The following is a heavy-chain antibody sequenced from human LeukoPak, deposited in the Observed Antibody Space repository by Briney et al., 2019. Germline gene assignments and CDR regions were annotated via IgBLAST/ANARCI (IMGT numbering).Heavy chain of an antibody. D-gene: IGHD6-13*01. Sequence: PGGSLRLSCAASGFTFSDYYMSWIRQAPGKGLEWVSYISSSGSTMYYADSVKGRFTISRDNAKNSLYLQMNSLRAEDTAVYYCARDTDGIAAAGPSYYYYGMDVWGQGTTVTVSS. J-gene: IGHJ6*02. CDR3: ARDTDGIAAAGPSYYYYGMDV. V-gene: IGHV3-11*01. CDR1: GFTFSDYY. CDR2: ISSSGSTM.